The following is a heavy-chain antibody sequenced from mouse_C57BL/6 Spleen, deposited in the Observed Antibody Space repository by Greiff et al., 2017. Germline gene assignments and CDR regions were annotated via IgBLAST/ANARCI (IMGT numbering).Heavy chain of an antibody. J-gene: IGHJ2*01. Sequence: QVQLQQSGAELVKPGASVKLSCKASGYTFTSYWMHWVKQRPGRGLEWIGRIDPNSGGTKYNAKFKSKATLTVDKPSSTAYMQLSSLSSEYSAVYYCAKGTTVGNYFDYWGQGTTLTVSS. V-gene: IGHV1-72*01. CDR2: IDPNSGGT. CDR1: GYTFTSYW. D-gene: IGHD1-1*01. CDR3: AKGTTVGNYFDY.